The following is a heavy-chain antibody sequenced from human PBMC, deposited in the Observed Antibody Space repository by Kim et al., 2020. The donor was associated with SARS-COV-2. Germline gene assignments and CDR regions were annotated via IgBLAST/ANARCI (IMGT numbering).Heavy chain of an antibody. CDR3: ASSCTITTCHWFDP. V-gene: IGHV1-24*01. D-gene: IGHD2-2*01. J-gene: IGHJ5*02. CDR1: GYTFTELY. CDR2: FDPEDVET. Sequence: ASGKVSCKVSGYTFTELYMHWVRQAPGKGLEWRGGFDPEDVETIYAQTIQGRVTMTEDTSTDTAYMELSSLRSEDTAGYYCASSCTITTCHWFDPWGQGTLVTVSS.